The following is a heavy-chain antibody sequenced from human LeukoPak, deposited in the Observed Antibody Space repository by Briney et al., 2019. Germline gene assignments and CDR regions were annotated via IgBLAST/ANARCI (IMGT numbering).Heavy chain of an antibody. CDR3: ARAPIRRGWYFDL. D-gene: IGHD3-10*01. CDR1: GGSISSYY. J-gene: IGHJ2*01. CDR2: IYYSGST. V-gene: IGHV4-59*01. Sequence: SETLSPTCTVSGGSISSYYWSWIRQPPGKGLEWIGYIYYSGSTNYNPSLKSRVTISVDTSKNQFSLKLSSVTAADTAVYYCARAPIRRGWYFDLWGRGTLVTVSS.